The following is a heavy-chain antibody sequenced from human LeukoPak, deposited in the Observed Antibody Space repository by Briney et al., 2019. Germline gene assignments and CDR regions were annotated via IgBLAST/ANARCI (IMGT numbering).Heavy chain of an antibody. J-gene: IGHJ4*02. Sequence: GGSLRLSCAASGFTFSSYSMNWVRQAPGRGLEWVSAVSAGGGGTYYADSVKGRFTISRDNSKNTLYLQMNSLRAEDTAVYYCAKDYSCANWGQGTLVTVSS. CDR1: GFTFSSYS. CDR2: VSAGGGGT. CDR3: AKDYSCAN. D-gene: IGHD4-4*01. V-gene: IGHV3-23*01.